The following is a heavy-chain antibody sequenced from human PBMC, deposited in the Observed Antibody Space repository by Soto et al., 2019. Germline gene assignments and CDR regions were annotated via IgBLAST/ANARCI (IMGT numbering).Heavy chain of an antibody. D-gene: IGHD1-26*01. CDR1: GFTFSSDW. CDR2: INRDGSNT. V-gene: IGHV3-74*01. J-gene: IGHJ4*02. Sequence: EVQLVESGGGLVQPGESLRLSCAAAGFTFSSDWMFWVRQAPGKGLVWISHINRDGSNTNYADSVKGRFTISRDNAKNTLYLQMNSLRAEDTAIYYCARYLGSYSGDYWGQGTLVTVSS. CDR3: ARYLGSYSGDY.